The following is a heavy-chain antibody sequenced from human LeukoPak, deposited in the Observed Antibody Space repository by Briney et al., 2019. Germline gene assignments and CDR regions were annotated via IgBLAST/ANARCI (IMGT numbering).Heavy chain of an antibody. V-gene: IGHV4-34*01. CDR1: GFTFSSYG. D-gene: IGHD6-19*01. CDR3: ARGGWLSGDY. J-gene: IGHJ4*02. Sequence: GSLRLSCAASGFTFSSYGMHWVRQPPGKGLEWIGEINHSGSTNYNPSLKSRVTMSVDTSKNQFSLKLSSVTAADTAVYYCARGGWLSGDYRGQGTLVTVSS. CDR2: INHSGST.